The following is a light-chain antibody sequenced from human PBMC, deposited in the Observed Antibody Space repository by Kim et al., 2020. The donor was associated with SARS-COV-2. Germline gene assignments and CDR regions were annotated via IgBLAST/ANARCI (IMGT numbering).Light chain of an antibody. J-gene: IGLJ1*01. CDR2: DVR. V-gene: IGLV2-11*01. CDR1: STDLGTYNL. Sequence: GQSVTISCTGTSTDLGTYNLVSWYQQHPGKAPKVVIYDVRMRPSGVPDRFSGSKSGNTASLTISGLQAEDEADYYCCSYAGSYNYVFGSGTKVTVL. CDR3: CSYAGSYNYV.